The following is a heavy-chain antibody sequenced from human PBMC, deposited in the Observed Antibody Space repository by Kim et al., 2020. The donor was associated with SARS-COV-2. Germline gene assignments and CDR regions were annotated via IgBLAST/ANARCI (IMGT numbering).Heavy chain of an antibody. V-gene: IGHV3-7*03. CDR3: ARLRYSYDSRGYYYGSDAFDV. Sequence: GGSLRLSCAASGFTFSSYWMNWVRQAPGKGLEWVANIKQDGSEKYYVDSVKGRFTISRDNAKNSLFLQMKSLRAEDTAIYYCARLRYSYDSRGYYYGSDAFDV. D-gene: IGHD3-22*01. CDR2: IKQDGSEK. CDR1: GFTFSSYW. J-gene: IGHJ3*01.